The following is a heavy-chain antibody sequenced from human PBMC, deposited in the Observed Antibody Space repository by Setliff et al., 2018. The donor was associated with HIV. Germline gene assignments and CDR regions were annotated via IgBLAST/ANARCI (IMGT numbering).Heavy chain of an antibody. Sequence: SETLSLTCNVSGDSIGGNSYYWGWVRQTPGKGLEWIGSINNGGYTYHSPSLKTRVTISIDTSKKQFSLKLSSVTAADTGVYFCARLFQWMSYSFDIWGQGKVVTVSS. CDR3: ARLFQWMSYSFDI. CDR1: GDSIGGNSYY. CDR2: INNGGYT. D-gene: IGHD1-26*01. V-gene: IGHV4-39*01. J-gene: IGHJ3*02.